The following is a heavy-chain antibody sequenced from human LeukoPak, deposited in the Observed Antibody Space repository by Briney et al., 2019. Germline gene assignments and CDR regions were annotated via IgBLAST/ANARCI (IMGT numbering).Heavy chain of an antibody. D-gene: IGHD6-13*01. CDR1: GYTFTGYY. CDR2: INPNSGGT. V-gene: IGHV1-2*02. Sequence: ASVKVSCKASGYTFTGYYMHWVRQAPGQGLEWMGWINPNSGGTNYAQKFQGRVTMTRDTSISTAYMELSRLRSDDTAVYYCARVAGGIAAAGTSYYYYYYYMDVWGKGTTVTISS. CDR3: ARVAGGIAAAGTSYYYYYYYMDV. J-gene: IGHJ6*03.